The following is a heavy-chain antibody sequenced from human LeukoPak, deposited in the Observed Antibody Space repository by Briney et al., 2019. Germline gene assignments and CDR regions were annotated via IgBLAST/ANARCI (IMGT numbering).Heavy chain of an antibody. CDR1: GGSISSSSYY. V-gene: IGHV4-39*07. D-gene: IGHD2-8*01. Sequence: AETLSLTGTVSGGSISSSSYYWGWIRQPPGKGLEWIGSIYYSGSTYYNPSLKSRVTISVDTSKNQFSLKLSSVTAADTAVYYCAREVVLMVYAIGYYFDYWGQGTLVTVSS. CDR3: AREVVLMVYAIGYYFDY. CDR2: IYYSGST. J-gene: IGHJ4*02.